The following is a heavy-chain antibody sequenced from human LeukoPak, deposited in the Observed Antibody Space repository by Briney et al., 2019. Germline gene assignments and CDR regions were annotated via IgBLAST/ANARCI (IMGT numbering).Heavy chain of an antibody. J-gene: IGHJ5*02. CDR3: ARDVPSGLFDT. Sequence: SQTLSLTCTVSGGSISSGSYYWGWIRQPPGKGPEWIGSINYSGTTYYYPSLKSRVTISVDTSKNQFSLKVRSVTAADTAVYYCARDVPSGLFDTWGQGTLVTVSS. CDR1: GGSISSGSYY. V-gene: IGHV4-39*07. D-gene: IGHD3-10*01. CDR2: INYSGTT.